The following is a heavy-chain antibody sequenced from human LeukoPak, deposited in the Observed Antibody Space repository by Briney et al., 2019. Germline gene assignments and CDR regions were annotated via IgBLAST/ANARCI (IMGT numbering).Heavy chain of an antibody. D-gene: IGHD2-2*01. J-gene: IGHJ4*02. CDR3: AKDGEGYCSSTSCYEGYFDY. V-gene: IGHV3-30*02. CDR1: GFTFSNYG. Sequence: PGGSLRLSCAASGFTFSNYGMHWVRQAPGKGLEWVAFIRYDGSNKYYADSVKGRFTISRDNSKNTLYLQMNSLRTEDTSVYYCAKDGEGYCSSTSCYEGYFDYWGQGTLVTVSS. CDR2: IRYDGSNK.